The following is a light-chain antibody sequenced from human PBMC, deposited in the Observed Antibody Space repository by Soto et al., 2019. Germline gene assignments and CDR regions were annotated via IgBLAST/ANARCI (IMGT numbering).Light chain of an antibody. V-gene: IGLV2-14*01. CDR1: NSDIGFYNY. CDR2: EVS. CDR3: SSYTSSALYV. J-gene: IGLJ1*01. Sequence: QSVLNQPASVSGSPGQSITISCTGTNSDIGFYNYVSWYQQHPGKAPKLMIYEVSYRPSGVSDRFSGSKSANTASLTISGLQAEDGADYYCSSYTSSALYVFGSGTKLTVL.